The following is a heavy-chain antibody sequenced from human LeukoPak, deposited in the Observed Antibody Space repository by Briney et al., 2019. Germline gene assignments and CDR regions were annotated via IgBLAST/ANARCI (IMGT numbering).Heavy chain of an antibody. J-gene: IGHJ4*02. V-gene: IGHV1-3*01. CDR1: GYILTSYV. D-gene: IGHD2-15*01. CDR3: ARDKCSGDYCYLFDY. CDR2: INAGNGDI. Sequence: ASVKVSCKASGYILTSYVMHWVRQAPGQRFEWMGWINAGNGDIKYSQKFQGRVTITRDTSANTAHMELSSLRSEDTAVYYCARDKCSGDYCYLFDYWGQGTLVTVSS.